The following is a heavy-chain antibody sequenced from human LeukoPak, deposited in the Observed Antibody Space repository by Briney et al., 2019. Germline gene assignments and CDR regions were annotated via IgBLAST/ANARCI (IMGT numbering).Heavy chain of an antibody. D-gene: IGHD1-26*01. J-gene: IGHJ4*02. CDR1: GGSFSGYY. V-gene: IGHV4-34*01. CDR3: ARWDLRGFDDY. CDR2: INHSGST. Sequence: SETLSLTCAVYGGSFSGYYWSWIRQPPGKGLEWIGEINHSGSTNYNPSLKSRVTISVDTSKNQFSLKLSSVTAADTAVYYCARWDLRGFDDYWGQGTLVTVSS.